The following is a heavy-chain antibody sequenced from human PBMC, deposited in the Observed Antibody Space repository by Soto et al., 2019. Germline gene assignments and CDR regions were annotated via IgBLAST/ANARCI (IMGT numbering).Heavy chain of an antibody. V-gene: IGHV3-23*01. CDR1: GFTFSSYA. Sequence: GGSLRLSCAASGFTFSSYAMSWVRQAPGKGLEWVSAISGSGGSTYYADSVKGRFTISRDNSKNTLYLQMNSLRAEDTAVYYCAKGFEDFWSGYPREGWFDPWGQGTLVTVSS. D-gene: IGHD3-3*01. CDR3: AKGFEDFWSGYPREGWFDP. CDR2: ISGSGGST. J-gene: IGHJ5*02.